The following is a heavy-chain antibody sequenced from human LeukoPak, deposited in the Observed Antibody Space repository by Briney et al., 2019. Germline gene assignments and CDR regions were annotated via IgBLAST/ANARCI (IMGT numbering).Heavy chain of an antibody. CDR3: ARGPATVPGNWFDP. CDR2: IYYSGST. J-gene: IGHJ5*02. D-gene: IGHD4-11*01. CDR1: GGSISSYY. Sequence: TTSETLSLTCTVSGGSISSYYWSWIRQPPGKGLEWIGYIYYSGSTSYNPSLKSRVTISVDTSKNQFSLKLSSVTAADTAVYYCARGPATVPGNWFDPWGQGTLVTVSS. V-gene: IGHV4-59*01.